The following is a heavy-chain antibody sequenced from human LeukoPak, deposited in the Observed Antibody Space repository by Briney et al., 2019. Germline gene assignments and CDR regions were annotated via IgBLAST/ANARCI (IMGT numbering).Heavy chain of an antibody. CDR3: ARWSTVVGIDC. Sequence: GGSLRLSCAASGFTFSDYYMSWIRQAPGKGLQWVSYISSSGSTLYYADSVKGRFTISRDNAKNSLYLQMNSLRAEDTAVYYCARWSTVVGIDCWGQGTLVTVSS. CDR2: ISSSGSTL. J-gene: IGHJ4*02. D-gene: IGHD4-23*01. CDR1: GFTFSDYY. V-gene: IGHV3-11*04.